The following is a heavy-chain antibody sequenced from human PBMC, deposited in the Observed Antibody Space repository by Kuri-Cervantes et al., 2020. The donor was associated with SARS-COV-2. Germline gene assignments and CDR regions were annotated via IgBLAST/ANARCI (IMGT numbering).Heavy chain of an antibody. CDR1: GFTFDDYG. D-gene: IGHD5-18*01. CDR2: INWNGGST. J-gene: IGHJ4*02. Sequence: GESLKISCAASGFTFDDYGMSWVRQAPGKGLEWVSGINWNGGSTGYADSVKGRFTISRDNAKNTLSLQMNSLRTQDTAVYFCARRTYGYIVDYWGQGTLVTVSS. V-gene: IGHV3-20*04. CDR3: ARRTYGYIVDY.